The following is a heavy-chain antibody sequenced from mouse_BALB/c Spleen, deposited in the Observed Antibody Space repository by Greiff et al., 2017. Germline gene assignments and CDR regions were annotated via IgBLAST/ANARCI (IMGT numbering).Heavy chain of an antibody. D-gene: IGHD2-1*01. CDR3: ARSFRDGKIAMDY. V-gene: IGHV1S56*01. CDR1: GYTFTSYY. CDR2: IYPGNVNT. Sequence: QVQLQQSGPELVKPGASVRISCKASGYTFTSYYIHWVKQRPGQGLEWIGWIYPGNVNTKYNEKFKGKATLTADKSSSTAYMQLSSLTSEDSAVYFCARSFRDGKIAMDYWGQGTSVTVSS. J-gene: IGHJ4*01.